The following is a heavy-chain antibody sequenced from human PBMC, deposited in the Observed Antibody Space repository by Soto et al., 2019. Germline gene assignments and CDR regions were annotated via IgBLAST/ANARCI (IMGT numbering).Heavy chain of an antibody. J-gene: IGHJ6*01. Sequence: QVQLVESGGGVVQPGRSLRLSCAASGFTFSSYAMHWVRQAPGKGLEWVAVISYDGSNKYYADSVKGRFTISRDNSKNTLYLQMNSLSAEDTAVYYCASGYVGGRYYYYGMDVW. CDR3: ASGYVGGRYYYYGMDV. D-gene: IGHD1-1*01. V-gene: IGHV3-30-3*01. CDR2: ISYDGSNK. CDR1: GFTFSSYA.